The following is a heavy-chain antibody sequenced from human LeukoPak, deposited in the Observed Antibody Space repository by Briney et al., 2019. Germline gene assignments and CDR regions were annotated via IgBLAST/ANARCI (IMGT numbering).Heavy chain of an antibody. Sequence: GASVKVSCKASGGTFSSYAISWVRQAPGQGLEWMGGIIPIFGTANYAQKFQGRVTITTDESTSTAYMELSSLRSEDTAVYYCARAVAPLPYYYYMDVWGKGTTVTVSS. CDR1: GGTFSSYA. CDR3: ARAVAPLPYYYYMDV. D-gene: IGHD2-15*01. J-gene: IGHJ6*03. CDR2: IIPIFGTA. V-gene: IGHV1-69*05.